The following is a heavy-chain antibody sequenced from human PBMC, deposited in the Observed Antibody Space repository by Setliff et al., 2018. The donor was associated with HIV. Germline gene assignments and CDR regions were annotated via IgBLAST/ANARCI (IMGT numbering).Heavy chain of an antibody. CDR2: ISSTGGST. V-gene: IGHV3-23*01. Sequence: GGSLRLSCVGSGFTFSIYAMNWVRQAPGKGLEWVSTISSTGGSTYYADSVKGRYTISRDNSKNTLYLQLSSLRPEDTAVYYCASARIPTGGVSTSLDFWGLGTLVTVSS. J-gene: IGHJ4*02. D-gene: IGHD3-3*01. CDR1: GFTFSIYA. CDR3: ASARIPTGGVSTSLDF.